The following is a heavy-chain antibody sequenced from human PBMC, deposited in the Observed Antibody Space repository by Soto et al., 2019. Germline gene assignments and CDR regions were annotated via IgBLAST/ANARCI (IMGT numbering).Heavy chain of an antibody. D-gene: IGHD3-9*01. CDR3: ARTDYDILTGYYRRLDYYYGMDV. V-gene: IGHV4-39*07. Sequence: SETLSLTCTVSGGSISSSNYYWGWIRQPPGKGLEWIGYIYYSGSTYYNPSPKSRVTISVDTSKNQFSLKLSSVTAADTAVYYCARTDYDILTGYYRRLDYYYGMDVWGRGTTVTVSS. J-gene: IGHJ6*02. CDR1: GGSISSSNYY. CDR2: IYYSGST.